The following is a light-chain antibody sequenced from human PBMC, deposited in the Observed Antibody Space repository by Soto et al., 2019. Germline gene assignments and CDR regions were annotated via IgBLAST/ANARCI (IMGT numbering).Light chain of an antibody. Sequence: DIQMTQSPSSLSASVGDRVTITCRASQNINRHLNWYQERPGKAPKLLISGASSLQSGVPSRFSGSGSGTDFTLTIRPLESKDFATYYCQQSDKVPQTFGGGTKIEIK. CDR1: QNINRH. CDR3: QQSDKVPQT. J-gene: IGKJ4*01. CDR2: GAS. V-gene: IGKV1-39*01.